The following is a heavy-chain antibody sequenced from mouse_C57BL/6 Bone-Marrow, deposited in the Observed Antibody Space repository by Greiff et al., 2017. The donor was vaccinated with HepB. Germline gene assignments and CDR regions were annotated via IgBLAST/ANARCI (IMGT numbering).Heavy chain of an antibody. CDR2: IHPSDSDT. D-gene: IGHD1-1*01. J-gene: IGHJ4*01. V-gene: IGHV1-74*01. CDR3: AICPNYYGAMDY. CDR1: GFTLPSYW. Sequence: QVQLQQPGAELVKPGASVKVFCKASGFTLPSYWMHRVKQRPGQGLEWIGRIHPSDSDTNYNQKFKGKATLTVDKSSSTAYMQLSSLTSEDSAVYYCAICPNYYGAMDYWGQGTSVTVSS.